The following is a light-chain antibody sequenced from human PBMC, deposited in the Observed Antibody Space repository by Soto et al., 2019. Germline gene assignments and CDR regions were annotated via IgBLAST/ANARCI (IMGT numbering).Light chain of an antibody. CDR3: QQSYSTSRVT. CDR2: AAS. CDR1: QSISSY. J-gene: IGKJ1*01. Sequence: DIQMTQSPSSLSASVGDRVTITCRASQSISSYLNWYQQKPGKAPKLLIYAASSLQSGVPSMFSGSGSGTDFTLTISSLQPEDFATYYCQQSYSTSRVTFGQGTKVEIK. V-gene: IGKV1-39*01.